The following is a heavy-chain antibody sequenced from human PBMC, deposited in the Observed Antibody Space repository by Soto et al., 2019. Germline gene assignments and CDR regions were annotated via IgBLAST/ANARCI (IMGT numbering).Heavy chain of an antibody. D-gene: IGHD6-13*01. V-gene: IGHV4-34*01. CDR3: ARGGSTLYSSSWYYFDY. J-gene: IGHJ4*02. CDR2: INHSGST. Sequence: SLTCAVYCGSFSVYYWSWIRQPPGKGLEWIGEINHSGSTNYDPSLKSRVTISVDTSKNQFSLKLSSVTAADTAVYYCARGGSTLYSSSWYYFDYWGQGTLVTVSS. CDR1: CGSFSVYY.